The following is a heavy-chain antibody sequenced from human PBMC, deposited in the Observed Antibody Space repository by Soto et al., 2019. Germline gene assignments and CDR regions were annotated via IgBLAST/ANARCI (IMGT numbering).Heavy chain of an antibody. CDR3: ASDLPPVDY. V-gene: IGHV1-18*01. CDR1: GYTFSSYF. Sequence: QVQLVQSGAKVKKPGASVKGSCKASGYTFSSYFISWVRQAPGQGLEWMGWISAYNGNTNYAQNLQGRVTMTTDTSTSTAYMELRSLRADDTAVYYCASDLPPVDYWGQGTLVTVSS. CDR2: ISAYNGNT. J-gene: IGHJ4*02.